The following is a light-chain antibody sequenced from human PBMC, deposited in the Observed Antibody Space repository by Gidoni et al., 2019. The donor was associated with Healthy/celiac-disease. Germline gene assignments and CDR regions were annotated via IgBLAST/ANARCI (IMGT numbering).Light chain of an antibody. CDR1: LSILYSSNNKTY. J-gene: IGKJ3*01. Sequence: DIVMTQSPDSLAVSLGERATINCKSSLSILYSSNNKTYLAWYQQKPGQPPEQLIYWASTRESGVPARFSGSGSGTAFTLTNSSLQAEDVAIYYCQQYYSTPTFGPGTKVDIK. V-gene: IGKV4-1*01. CDR2: WAS. CDR3: QQYYSTPT.